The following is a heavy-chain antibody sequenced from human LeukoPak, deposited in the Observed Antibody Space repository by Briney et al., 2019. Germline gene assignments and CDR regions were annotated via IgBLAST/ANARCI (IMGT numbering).Heavy chain of an antibody. CDR2: IYTSGST. J-gene: IGHJ3*02. D-gene: IGHD3-22*01. CDR1: GGSISSGGYY. V-gene: IGHV4-61*02. CDR3: ARDAPLYDSSGYYGVGGAFDI. Sequence: SQTLSLTCAVSGGSISSGGYYWSWIRQPAGKGLEWIGRIYTSGSTNYNPSLKSRVTISVDTSKNQFSLKLSSVTAADTAVYYCARDAPLYDSSGYYGVGGAFDIWGQGTMVTVSS.